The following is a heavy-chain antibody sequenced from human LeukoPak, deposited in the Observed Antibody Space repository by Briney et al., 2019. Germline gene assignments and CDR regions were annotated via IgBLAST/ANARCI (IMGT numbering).Heavy chain of an antibody. CDR3: AGTGGGPYYFDY. CDR2: INSDGGST. D-gene: IGHD3-16*01. Sequence: PGGSLRLSCAASGFTFSNYWMHWVRQAPGKGLVWVSRINSDGGSTSYADSVKGRFTISRDNAKNTLYLQMNSLRAEDTAVYYCAGTGGGPYYFDYWGQGTLVTVSS. V-gene: IGHV3-74*01. CDR1: GFTFSNYW. J-gene: IGHJ4*02.